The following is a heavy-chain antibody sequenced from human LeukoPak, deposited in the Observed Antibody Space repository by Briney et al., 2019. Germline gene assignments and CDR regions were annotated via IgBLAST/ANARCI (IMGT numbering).Heavy chain of an antibody. CDR1: GGSISSGSYY. CDR2: IYTSGST. V-gene: IGHV4-61*02. CDR3: ARSLYSGGSCYDY. Sequence: SETLSLTCTVSGGSISSGSYYWSWLRQPAGQGLEWIGCIYTSGSTNYNPSIKSRVTIPVDTSKNQFSLKLSSVTAADTAVYYCARSLYSGGSCYDYWGQGTLVTVSS. D-gene: IGHD2-15*01. J-gene: IGHJ4*02.